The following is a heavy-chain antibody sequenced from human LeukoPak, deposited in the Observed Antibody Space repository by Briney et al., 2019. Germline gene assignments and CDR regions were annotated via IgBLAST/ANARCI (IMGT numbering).Heavy chain of an antibody. CDR1: GFTFSSYW. CDR2: ISSSGSTI. J-gene: IGHJ5*02. V-gene: IGHV3-48*04. CDR3: ARGPLHVVVPAATWFDP. D-gene: IGHD2-2*01. Sequence: GGSLRLSCAASGFTFSSYWMHWVRQVPGKGLEWVSYISSSGSTIYYADSVKGRFTISRDNAKNSLYLQMNSLRAEDTAVYYCARGPLHVVVPAATWFDPWGQGILVTVSS.